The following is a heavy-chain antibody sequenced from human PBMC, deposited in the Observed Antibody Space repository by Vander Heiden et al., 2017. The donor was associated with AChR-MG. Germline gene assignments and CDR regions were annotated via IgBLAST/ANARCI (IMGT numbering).Heavy chain of an antibody. Sequence: QVQLVQSGAEVKKPGSSVKVSCKASGGTFSSYAISWVRQAPGQGLEWMGGIIPIFGTENYAQKFQGRVTITADESTSTAYMELSSLRSEDTAVYYCARAARFLEWLPTSYYYYGMDVWGQGTTVTVSS. V-gene: IGHV1-69*01. CDR3: ARAARFLEWLPTSYYYYGMDV. D-gene: IGHD3-3*01. CDR1: GGTFSSYA. J-gene: IGHJ6*02. CDR2: IIPIFGTE.